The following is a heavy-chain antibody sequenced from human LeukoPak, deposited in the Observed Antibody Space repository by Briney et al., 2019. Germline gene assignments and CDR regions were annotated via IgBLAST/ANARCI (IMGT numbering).Heavy chain of an antibody. CDR3: ARDRGYSTFDY. J-gene: IGHJ4*02. D-gene: IGHD4-23*01. CDR2: VKEDGSEI. Sequence: GESLRLSCAASAFTFSNYWMSWVRQAPGKGLEWVANVKEDGSEINYVDSVTGRFTISRDNAKNSLYLQMNSLRVDDTAVYYCARDRGYSTFDYWGQGTLVTVSS. V-gene: IGHV3-7*01. CDR1: AFTFSNYW.